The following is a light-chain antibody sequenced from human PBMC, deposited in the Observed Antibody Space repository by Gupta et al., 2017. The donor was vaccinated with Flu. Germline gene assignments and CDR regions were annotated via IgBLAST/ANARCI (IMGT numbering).Light chain of an antibody. Sequence: SPATLSLSPGERATLSCRDSQSVSSYLAWYQQKPGQAPRLLIYDASNRATGIPARFSGSGSGTDFTLTISSLEPEDFAVYYWQQRSNWLTFGGGTKVEIK. CDR1: QSVSSY. V-gene: IGKV3-11*01. CDR3: QQRSNWLT. CDR2: DAS. J-gene: IGKJ4*01.